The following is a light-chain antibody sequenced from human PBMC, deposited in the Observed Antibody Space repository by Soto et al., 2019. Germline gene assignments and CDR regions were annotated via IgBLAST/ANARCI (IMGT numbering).Light chain of an antibody. V-gene: IGKV1-27*01. J-gene: IGKJ4*01. CDR3: QKYNGAPLT. CDR1: QVITNY. Sequence: DIQMTQSPSSLSASVGDRVTITCRASQVITNYLAWYQQKPGQVPKLLIYAASKLQSGVPPRFSGSGFGTDFTLTITSLQAEDVATYYCQKYNGAPLTFGGGTKVEIK. CDR2: AAS.